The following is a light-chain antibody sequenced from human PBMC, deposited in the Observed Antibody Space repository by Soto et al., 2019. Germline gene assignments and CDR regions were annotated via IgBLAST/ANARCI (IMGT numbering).Light chain of an antibody. CDR3: QVWDSSTDHHV. CDR1: NIGSKS. V-gene: IGLV3-21*02. CDR2: DDR. Sequence: SYELTQPPSVSVAPGQTARITCGGNNIGSKSVHWYQQRPGQAPVLVVYDDRARPSGIPERFSGSNSGNTATLTISRVEAGDEADYYCQVWDSSTDHHVFGGGTKLPS. J-gene: IGLJ2*01.